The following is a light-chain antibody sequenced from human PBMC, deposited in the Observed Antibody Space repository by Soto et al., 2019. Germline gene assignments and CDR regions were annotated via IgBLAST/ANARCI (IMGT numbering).Light chain of an antibody. CDR2: EDS. CDR3: SSFTGSNTLGV. V-gene: IGLV2-14*01. Sequence: QSVLTQPASVSGSPGQSITISCTGTNSDVGGYNYVSWYQQNPGKAPKLIIYEDSNRPSGISNRFSGSKSGNTASLTISGLQAEDEADYYCSSFTGSNTLGVFGTGTKVTVL. CDR1: NSDVGGYNY. J-gene: IGLJ1*01.